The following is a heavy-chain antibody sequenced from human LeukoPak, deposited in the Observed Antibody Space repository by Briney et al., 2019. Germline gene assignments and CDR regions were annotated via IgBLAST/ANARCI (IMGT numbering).Heavy chain of an antibody. D-gene: IGHD6-19*01. CDR1: GFTFSRYN. V-gene: IGHV3-21*01. Sequence: PGGSLRLSCAGSGFTFSRYNMNWFRQAPGKGLERVSSISSSSSYIFYADSVKGRFTISRDNAKSSLYLQMNSLGAEDTAVYYCARDAQWLVPEGYYYYMDVWGKGTTVTVSS. CDR2: ISSSSSYI. J-gene: IGHJ6*03. CDR3: ARDAQWLVPEGYYYYMDV.